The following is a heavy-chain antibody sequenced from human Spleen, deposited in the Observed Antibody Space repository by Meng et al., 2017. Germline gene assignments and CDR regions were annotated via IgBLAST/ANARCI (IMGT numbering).Heavy chain of an antibody. D-gene: IGHD2-15*01. CDR3: ARDLSPDCSGGSCSSPVPYYYGMDV. Sequence: ASVKVSCKASGYTFPDYWLHWVRRAPGQGLEWMGRINPKSGDTHYAQRFQGRVTMTGDTSISTAYMELSRLRSDDTAVYYCARDLSPDCSGGSCSSPVPYYYGMDVWGQGTTVTVSS. V-gene: IGHV1-2*06. J-gene: IGHJ6*02. CDR1: GYTFPDYW. CDR2: INPKSGDT.